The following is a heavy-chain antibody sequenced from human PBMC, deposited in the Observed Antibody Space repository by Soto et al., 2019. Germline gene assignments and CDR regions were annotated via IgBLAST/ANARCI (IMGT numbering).Heavy chain of an antibody. CDR3: ARWGIAAGDY. V-gene: IGHV3-33*01. Sequence: QVQLVESGGGVVQPGRSLRLSCAASGFTFSSYGMHWVRQAPGKGLEWVAVIWYDGSNKYYADSVKGRFTISRDNSKNTLYLQMNSFGAEDTAVYYCARWGIAAGDYWGQGTLVTVSS. CDR2: IWYDGSNK. J-gene: IGHJ4*02. CDR1: GFTFSSYG. D-gene: IGHD6-13*01.